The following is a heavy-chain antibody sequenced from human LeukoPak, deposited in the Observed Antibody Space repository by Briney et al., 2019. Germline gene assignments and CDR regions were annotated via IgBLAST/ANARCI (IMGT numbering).Heavy chain of an antibody. D-gene: IGHD3-10*01. CDR2: IIPILGTA. V-gene: IGHV1-69*05. CDR1: GGTFSSYA. J-gene: IGHJ4*02. Sequence: GASVKVSCKASGGTFSSYAISWVRQAPGQGLEWMGGIIPILGTANYAQKFQGRVTITTDESTSTAYMELSSLRSEDTAVYYCARDGYYGSGSYYNVADYWGQGTLVTVSS. CDR3: ARDGYYGSGSYYNVADY.